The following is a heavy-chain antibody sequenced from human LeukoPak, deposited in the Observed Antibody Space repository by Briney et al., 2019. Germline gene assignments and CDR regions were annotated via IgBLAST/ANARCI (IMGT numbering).Heavy chain of an antibody. J-gene: IGHJ4*02. CDR2: IYYRGRT. Sequence: SETLSLTCTVSGGSISSYYWSWIRQPPGKGLEWIGYIYYRGRTNYNPSLKSRVTMSVDTSKNQFSLKLSSVTAADTAVYYCARTRWGYCSSTSCPTRHDYWGQGTLVTVSS. D-gene: IGHD2-2*01. CDR1: GGSISSYY. CDR3: ARTRWGYCSSTSCPTRHDY. V-gene: IGHV4-59*01.